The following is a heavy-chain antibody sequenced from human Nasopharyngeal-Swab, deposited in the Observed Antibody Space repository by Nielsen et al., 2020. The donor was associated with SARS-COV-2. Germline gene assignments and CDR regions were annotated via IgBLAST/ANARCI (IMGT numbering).Heavy chain of an antibody. CDR2: INPSGGST. D-gene: IGHD5-12*01. CDR1: GYTFTSYY. V-gene: IGHV1-46*01. Sequence: ASEKVSCKASGYTFTSYYMHWVRQAPGQGLEWMGIINPSGGSTSYAQKFQGRVTMTRDTSTSTVYMELSSLRSEDTAVYYCARGAGGYQTYNWFDPWGQGTLVTVSS. J-gene: IGHJ5*02. CDR3: ARGAGGYQTYNWFDP.